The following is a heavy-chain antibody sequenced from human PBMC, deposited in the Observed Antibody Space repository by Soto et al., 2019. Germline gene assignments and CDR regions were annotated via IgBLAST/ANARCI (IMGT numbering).Heavy chain of an antibody. J-gene: IGHJ4*02. D-gene: IGHD3-9*01. CDR3: ARGCQYTIFFDY. CDR1: NGSFGGDY. V-gene: IGHV4-34*01. Sequence: SETLSVTCAVYNGSFGGDYWSWIRQPPGKGLEWIGEINHSGATNYNPSLKSRVTISIDMSKKQFSLKLSSVTAADTAVYYCARGCQYTIFFDYWGQG. CDR2: INHSGAT.